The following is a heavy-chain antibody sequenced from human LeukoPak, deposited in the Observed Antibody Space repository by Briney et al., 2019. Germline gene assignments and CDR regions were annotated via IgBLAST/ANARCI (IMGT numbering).Heavy chain of an antibody. Sequence: SETLSLTCAVSGVSISSGDNSWSWIRQPPGKGLEWIGYIYHSGSTYYNPSLKSRVTISVDRSKNQFSLKLSSVTAADTAVYYCARVRGVVVTAIFDYWGQGTLVTVSS. J-gene: IGHJ4*02. D-gene: IGHD2-21*02. CDR2: IYHSGST. CDR1: GVSISSGDNS. V-gene: IGHV4-30-2*01. CDR3: ARVRGVVVTAIFDY.